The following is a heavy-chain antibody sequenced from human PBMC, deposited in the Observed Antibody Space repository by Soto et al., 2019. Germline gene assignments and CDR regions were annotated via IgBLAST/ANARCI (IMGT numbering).Heavy chain of an antibody. J-gene: IGHJ6*03. Sequence: EVQLVESGGGLVQPGGSLRLSCAASGFTFSNYWMYWVRQAPGKGLEWVSRINSDGSVSSYADSVKGRLTISRDNVKNTLYLQMDSLRAEDTAVYYCARGDCVGGTCYLSAGSFYYDVDVWGKANTVRVFS. CDR1: GFTFSNYW. D-gene: IGHD2-15*01. CDR3: ARGDCVGGTCYLSAGSFYYDVDV. V-gene: IGHV3-74*02. CDR2: INSDGSVS.